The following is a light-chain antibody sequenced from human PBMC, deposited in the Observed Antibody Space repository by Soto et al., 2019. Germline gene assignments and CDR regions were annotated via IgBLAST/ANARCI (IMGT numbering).Light chain of an antibody. CDR1: QRISSY. Sequence: DIQMTQSPSSLSASVGDRVTITCRASQRISSYLNWYQQKPGKAPKLLIYAASSLQSGVPSRFSGSGSGTDFTLTITTLQPDDFATYFCQQYNRNTWSFGPGTKVDIK. V-gene: IGKV1-39*01. CDR3: QQYNRNTWS. J-gene: IGKJ1*01. CDR2: AAS.